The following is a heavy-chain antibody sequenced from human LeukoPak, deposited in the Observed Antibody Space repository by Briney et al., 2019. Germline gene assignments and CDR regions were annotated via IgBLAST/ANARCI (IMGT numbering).Heavy chain of an antibody. D-gene: IGHD3-16*01. J-gene: IGHJ5*02. CDR1: GGSFSGYY. CDR2: IYDSGST. CDR3: ARHYGP. Sequence: PSETLSLTCAVYGGSFSGYYWSWIRQPPGKGLEWIGSIYDSGSTCYNPSLKSRVTISVDTSKNQFSLKLNSVTAADTAVYYCARHYGPWGQGTLVTVSS. V-gene: IGHV4-34*01.